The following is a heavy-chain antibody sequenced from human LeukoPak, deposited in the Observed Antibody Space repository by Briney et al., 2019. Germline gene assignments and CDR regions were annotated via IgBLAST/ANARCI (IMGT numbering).Heavy chain of an antibody. CDR2: INPNSGGT. CDR1: GYTFTGYY. V-gene: IGHV1-2*06. CDR3: ATYYYDSSGYYKAMEYFQH. D-gene: IGHD3-22*01. Sequence: ASVKVSRKASGYTFTGYYMHWVRQAPGQGLEWMGRINPNSGGTNYAQKFQGRVTMTRDTSISTAYMELSRLRSDDTAVYYCATYYYDSSGYYKAMEYFQHWGQGTLVTVSS. J-gene: IGHJ1*01.